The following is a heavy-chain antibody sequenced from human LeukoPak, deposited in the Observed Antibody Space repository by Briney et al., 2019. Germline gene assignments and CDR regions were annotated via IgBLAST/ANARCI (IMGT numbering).Heavy chain of an antibody. CDR1: GYSFTTYW. CDR2: IFPGDSET. D-gene: IGHD1/OR15-1a*01. Sequence: GESLKISCKGSGYSFTTYWIGWVRQMPGKGLEWMGIIFPGDSETIYSPSFQGQVTISADKSINTAYLQWSSLKASDIAMYYCATSESQTKFDYWGQGTLVTASS. J-gene: IGHJ4*02. V-gene: IGHV5-51*01. CDR3: ATSESQTKFDY.